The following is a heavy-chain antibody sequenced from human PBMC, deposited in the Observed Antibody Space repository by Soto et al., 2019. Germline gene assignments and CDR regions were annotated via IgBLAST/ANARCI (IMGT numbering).Heavy chain of an antibody. Sequence: LSLTCTVSGGSISSSGYHWVWIRQSPGKGLEWLANIYHSGSANKNPSLKSRVTILINTSKNHFSLELRSVTAADTAVYYCARRKIWLGGLDVWGQGTTVTVSS. D-gene: IGHD3-16*01. J-gene: IGHJ6*02. CDR3: ARRKIWLGGLDV. CDR1: GGSISSSGYH. V-gene: IGHV4-39*02. CDR2: IYHSGSA.